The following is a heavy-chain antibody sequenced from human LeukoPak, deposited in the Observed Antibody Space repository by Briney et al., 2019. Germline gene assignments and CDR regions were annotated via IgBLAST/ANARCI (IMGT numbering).Heavy chain of an antibody. CDR1: GFIFSRSW. V-gene: IGHV3-74*01. J-gene: IGHJ4*02. D-gene: IGHD4-11*01. CDR2: INSDGSST. Sequence: PGGSLRLSCAASGFIFSRSWMHWVRQAPGKGLVWVSHINSDGSSTTYADSVKGRFTISRDNAKNTLYLQMSSLRAEDTVVYYCARDSNYQPDFWGQGTLVTVSS. CDR3: ARDSNYQPDF.